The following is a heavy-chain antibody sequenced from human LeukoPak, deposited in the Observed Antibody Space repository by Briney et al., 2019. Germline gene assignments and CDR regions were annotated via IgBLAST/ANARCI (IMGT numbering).Heavy chain of an antibody. V-gene: IGHV1-69*06. Sequence: GASVKVSCKASGGTFSSYAISWVRQAPGQGLEWMGGIIPIFGTANYAQKFQGRVTITADKSTSTAYMELSSLRSDDTAVYYCARDNYDSNRRKYFSGGGKEPLVT. CDR1: GGTFSSYA. J-gene: IGHJ4*02. CDR2: IIPIFGTA. D-gene: IGHD3-22*01. CDR3: ARDNYDSNRRKYFSG.